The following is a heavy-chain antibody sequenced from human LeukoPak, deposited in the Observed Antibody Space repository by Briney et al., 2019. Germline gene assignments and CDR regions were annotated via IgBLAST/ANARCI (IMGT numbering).Heavy chain of an antibody. J-gene: IGHJ4*02. Sequence: PGGSLRLSCAASGFTFSIYWMSWVRQAPGKGLEWVANIKQDGSEKYYVDSVKGRFTISRDNAKNSLYLQMNSLRAEDTDVYYCASSRHDGSYAFWGQGTLVTVSS. CDR3: ASSRHDGSYAF. CDR2: IKQDGSEK. CDR1: GFTFSIYW. V-gene: IGHV3-7*01. D-gene: IGHD1-26*01.